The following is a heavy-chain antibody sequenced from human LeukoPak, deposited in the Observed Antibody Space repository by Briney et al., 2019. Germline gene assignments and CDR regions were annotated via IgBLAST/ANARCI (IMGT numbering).Heavy chain of an antibody. CDR2: ISAYNGNT. D-gene: IGHD2-2*02. Sequence: GSSVKVSCKASGGTFSSYAISWVRQAPGQGLEWMGWISAYNGNTNYAQKLQGRVTMTTDTSTSTAYMELRSLRSDDTAVYYCARNVVGDCSSTSCYTDYWGQGTLVTVSS. CDR3: ARNVVGDCSSTSCYTDY. V-gene: IGHV1-18*01. J-gene: IGHJ4*02. CDR1: GGTFSSYA.